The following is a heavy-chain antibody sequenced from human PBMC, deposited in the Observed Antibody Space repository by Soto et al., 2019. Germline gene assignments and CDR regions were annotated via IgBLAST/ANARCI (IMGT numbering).Heavy chain of an antibody. V-gene: IGHV3-30*18. CDR2: ISYDGSNK. D-gene: IGHD3-22*01. CDR3: AKGPYYYDSSGYYSFDY. J-gene: IGHJ4*02. Sequence: GWSLRLSCAASVFTFSSYGMHWVRQAPGKGLEWVAVISYDGSNKYYADSVKGRFTISRDNSKNTLYLQMNSLRAEDTAVYYCAKGPYYYDSSGYYSFDYWGQGTLVTVSS. CDR1: VFTFSSYG.